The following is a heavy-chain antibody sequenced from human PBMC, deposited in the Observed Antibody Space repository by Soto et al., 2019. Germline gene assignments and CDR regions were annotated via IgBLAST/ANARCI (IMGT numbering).Heavy chain of an antibody. CDR1: GGSISSYY. J-gene: IGHJ4*02. D-gene: IGHD5-18*01. CDR2: IYYSGST. Sequence: PSETLSLTCTVSGGSISSYYWSWIRQPPGKGLEWIGYIYYSGSTNYNPSLKSRVTISVDTSKNQFSLKLSSVTAADTAVYYCARGGGYSYGFDYWGQGTLVTSPQ. V-gene: IGHV4-59*01. CDR3: ARGGGYSYGFDY.